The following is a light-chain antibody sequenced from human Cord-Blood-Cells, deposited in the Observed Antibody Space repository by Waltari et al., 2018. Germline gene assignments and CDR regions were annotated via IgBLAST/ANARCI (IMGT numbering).Light chain of an antibody. Sequence: QSALTQPASVSGSPGQSITISCTGTSSDVGGYKYFSWYQQHPGKAPKLMSYDVSSRPSGVSNRFAGSKSGNTASLTISGLQAEDEADYYCSSYTSSSTAVFGGGTQLTVL. CDR2: DVS. V-gene: IGLV2-14*01. CDR1: SSDVGGYKY. J-gene: IGLJ7*01. CDR3: SSYTSSSTAV.